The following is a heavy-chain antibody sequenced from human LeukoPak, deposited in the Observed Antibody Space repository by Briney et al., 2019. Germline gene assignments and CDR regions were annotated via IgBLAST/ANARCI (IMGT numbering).Heavy chain of an antibody. D-gene: IGHD3-10*01. CDR3: ARPKGRITMVRGMDV. Sequence: GGSLRLSCTASGFTLSRHAMHWVRQAPGKGLEWVAVISYDGSNKYYADSVKGRFTISRDNSKNTLYLQMNSLRAEDTAVYYCARPKGRITMVRGMDVWGKGTTVTVSS. V-gene: IGHV3-30-3*01. J-gene: IGHJ6*04. CDR1: GFTLSRHA. CDR2: ISYDGSNK.